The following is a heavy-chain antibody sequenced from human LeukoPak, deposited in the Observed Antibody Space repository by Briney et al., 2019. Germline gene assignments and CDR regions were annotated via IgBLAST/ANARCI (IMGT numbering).Heavy chain of an antibody. CDR3: ASEAYSSSSISDY. D-gene: IGHD6-6*01. CDR2: IIPIFGTA. Sequence: SVKVSCKASGGTFSSYAISWVRQAPGQGLEWMGGIIPIFGTANYAQKFQGRVTMTRDTSISTAYMELSRLRSDDTAVYYCASEAYSSSSISDYWGQGTLVTVSS. CDR1: GGTFSSYA. J-gene: IGHJ4*02. V-gene: IGHV1-69*05.